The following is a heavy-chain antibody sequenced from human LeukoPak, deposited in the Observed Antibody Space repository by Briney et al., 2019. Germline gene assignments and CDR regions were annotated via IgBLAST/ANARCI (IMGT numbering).Heavy chain of an antibody. V-gene: IGHV4-59*12. CDR2: IYYSGST. J-gene: IGHJ4*02. D-gene: IGHD6-19*01. Sequence: SETLSLTCTVSGGSISNKYWSWIRQPPGKGLEWIGYIYYSGSTNYNPSLKSRVTISLHTSKNQFSLKLSSVTAADTAVYYCARLVSIAVAPSFDYWGQGTLVTVSS. CDR3: ARLVSIAVAPSFDY. CDR1: GGSISNKY.